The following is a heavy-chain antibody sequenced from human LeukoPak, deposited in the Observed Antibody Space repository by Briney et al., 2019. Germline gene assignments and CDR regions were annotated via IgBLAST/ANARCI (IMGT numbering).Heavy chain of an antibody. CDR3: ARVGAGGYFDY. J-gene: IGHJ4*02. CDR1: GFTFSSYS. V-gene: IGHV3-21*01. CDR2: ISSSSSYI. D-gene: IGHD3-16*01. Sequence: GGSLRLSCAASGFTFSSYSMNWVRQAPGKGLEWVSSISSSSSYIYYADSVKGRFTTSRDNAKNSLYLQMNSLRAEDTAVYYCARVGAGGYFDYWGQGTLVTVSS.